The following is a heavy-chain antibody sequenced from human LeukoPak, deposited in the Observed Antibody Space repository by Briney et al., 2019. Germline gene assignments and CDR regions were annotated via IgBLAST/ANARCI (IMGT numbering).Heavy chain of an antibody. CDR2: INPNSGDT. CDR3: ARGSTVGATESLGFDY. J-gene: IGHJ4*02. D-gene: IGHD1-26*01. Sequence: ASVKVSCKASGYTFTGYYMHWVRQAPGQGLEWMGWINPNSGDTHYAQKFQGRVTMTRDTSISTAYMELSRLRSDDTAVYYCARGSTVGATESLGFDYWGQGTPVTVSS. CDR1: GYTFTGYY. V-gene: IGHV1-2*02.